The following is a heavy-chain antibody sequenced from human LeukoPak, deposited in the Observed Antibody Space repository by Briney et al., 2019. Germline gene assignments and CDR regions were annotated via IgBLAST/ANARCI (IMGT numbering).Heavy chain of an antibody. CDR2: IYYSGST. J-gene: IGHJ5*02. CDR1: GGSISSHY. Sequence: SETLSLTCTVSGGSISSHYWSWIRQPPGKGLDWIGYIYYSGSTNYNPSLKSRVTISVDTSKNQFSLKLSSVTAADTAVYYCARHDSEYYYDSSGYYPNWFDPWGQGTLVTVSS. CDR3: ARHDSEYYYDSSGYYPNWFDP. D-gene: IGHD3-22*01. V-gene: IGHV4-59*08.